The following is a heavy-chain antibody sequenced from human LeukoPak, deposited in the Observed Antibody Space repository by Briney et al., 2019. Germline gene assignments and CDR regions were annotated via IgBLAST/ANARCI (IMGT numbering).Heavy chain of an antibody. D-gene: IGHD4-17*01. CDR2: ISSSSSYI. J-gene: IGHJ4*02. Sequence: GGSLRLSCAASGFTFSTYSMNWVRQAPGKWLESVSSISSSSSYIYYADSVKGRFTISRDNAKNSLYLQMNSLRAEDTAVYYCARGDYGDYAGPFDSWGRGTLVTVSS. CDR3: ARGDYGDYAGPFDS. CDR1: GFTFSTYS. V-gene: IGHV3-21*01.